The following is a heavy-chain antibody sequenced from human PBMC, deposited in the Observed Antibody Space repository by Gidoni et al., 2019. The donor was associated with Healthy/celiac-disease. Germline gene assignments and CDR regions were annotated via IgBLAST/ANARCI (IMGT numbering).Heavy chain of an antibody. V-gene: IGHV3-49*05. CDR1: GFTFGDYA. CDR3: TRRAYCGGDCYYYYGMDV. D-gene: IGHD2-21*01. J-gene: IGHJ6*02. CDR2: IRSKAYGGTT. Sequence: EVQLVESGGGLVKPGRSLRLSCTASGFTFGDYAMSWFRQAPGKGLEWVGFIRSKAYGGTTEYAASVKGRFTISRDDSKSIAYLQMNSLKTEDTAVYYCTRRAYCGGDCYYYYGMDVWGQGTTVTVSS.